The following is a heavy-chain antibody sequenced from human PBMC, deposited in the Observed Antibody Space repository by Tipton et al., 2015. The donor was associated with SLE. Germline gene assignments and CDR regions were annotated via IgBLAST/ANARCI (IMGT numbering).Heavy chain of an antibody. CDR1: GYSISSGYY. CDR3: ARGGSGGLDPLDI. J-gene: IGHJ3*02. D-gene: IGHD6-19*01. CDR2: IYHRGST. Sequence: GLVKPSETLSLTCTVSGYSISSGYYWGWIRQPPGKGLDWIGSIYHRGSTYYNPSLKSQVTMSVDTSKNQFSLKLSSVTAADTAVYYCARGGSGGLDPLDIWGQGTMVTVSS. V-gene: IGHV4-38-2*02.